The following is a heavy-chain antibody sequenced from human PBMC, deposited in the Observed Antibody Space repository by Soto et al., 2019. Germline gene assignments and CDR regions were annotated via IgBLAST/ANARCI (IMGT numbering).Heavy chain of an antibody. J-gene: IGHJ5*02. CDR3: VRDGTKTLRDWFDP. CDR2: IYATGTT. V-gene: IGHV4-4*07. CDR1: GASISVFY. Sequence: PSETLSLTCTVSGASISVFYCSWIRKSAATGREWIGRIYATGTTDYNPSLRSRVMMSVDTSKKQFPLKLRSVAAADTAVYYCVRDGTKTLRDWFDPWGQGISVNVSP. D-gene: IGHD1-1*01.